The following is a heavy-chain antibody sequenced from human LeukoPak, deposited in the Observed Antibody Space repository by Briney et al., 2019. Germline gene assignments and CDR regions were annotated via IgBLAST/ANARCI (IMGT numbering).Heavy chain of an antibody. V-gene: IGHV3-23*01. J-gene: IGHJ4*02. D-gene: IGHD2-2*01. CDR2: TSGSGGST. Sequence: PGGSLRLSCAASGFTFSSYAMSWVRQAPGKGLEWVSATSGSGGSTYYADSVKGRFTISRDNSKNTLYLQMNSLRAEDTAVYYCAKEGDIVVVPAAPPDYWGQGTLVTVSS. CDR3: AKEGDIVVVPAAPPDY. CDR1: GFTFSSYA.